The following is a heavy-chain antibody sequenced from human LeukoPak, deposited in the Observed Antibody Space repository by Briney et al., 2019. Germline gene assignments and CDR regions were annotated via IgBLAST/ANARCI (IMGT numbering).Heavy chain of an antibody. Sequence: GESLRLSCAASGFTFSNYGMHWVRQAPGKGLEWVAFIRYDGSNKYYADSVKGRFTISRDNSKNTLYLQMNSLRAEDTAVYYCAKEGVSAAAGIQFDYWGQGTLVTVSS. CDR2: IRYDGSNK. CDR1: GFTFSNYG. J-gene: IGHJ4*02. D-gene: IGHD6-13*01. CDR3: AKEGVSAAAGIQFDY. V-gene: IGHV3-30*02.